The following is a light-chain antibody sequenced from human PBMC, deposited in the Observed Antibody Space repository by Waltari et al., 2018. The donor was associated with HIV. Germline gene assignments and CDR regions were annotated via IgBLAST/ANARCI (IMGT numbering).Light chain of an antibody. CDR3: ETWDTNTEV. V-gene: IGLV4-60*03. Sequence: QPVLTQSSSASASLGSSVKLTCTLDRGHSNYIVTWHPQQPGKAPRYRMKLEGSGRFSMGSAVPDRFSGSSSGADRYLTISNLQSDDEADYYCETWDTNTEVFGGGTKLTVL. J-gene: IGLJ3*02. CDR2: LEGSGRF. CDR1: RGHSNYI.